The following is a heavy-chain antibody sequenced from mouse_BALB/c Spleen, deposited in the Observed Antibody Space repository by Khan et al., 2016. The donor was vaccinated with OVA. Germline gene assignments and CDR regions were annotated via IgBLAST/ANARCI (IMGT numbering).Heavy chain of an antibody. J-gene: IGHJ4*01. D-gene: IGHD2-10*01. CDR2: IWGDGST. CDR3: ARAYYGNYREAMDY. CDR1: GFSLTGYG. V-gene: IGHV2-6-7*01. Sequence: QMQLEESGPGLVAPSQSLSITCTVSGFSLTGYGVNWVRQPPGKGLEWLGMIWGDGSTDYNSALKSRLSISKDNPKSQVFLKMNSLQTDDTARYYCARAYYGNYREAMDYWGQGTSVTVSS.